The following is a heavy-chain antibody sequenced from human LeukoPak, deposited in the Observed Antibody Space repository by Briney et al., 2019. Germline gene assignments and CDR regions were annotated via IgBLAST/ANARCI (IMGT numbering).Heavy chain of an antibody. CDR1: GLXLSTYW. CDR3: VRDSNLSFDY. J-gene: IGHJ4*02. CDR2: INNDGTAT. D-gene: IGHD1-14*01. Sequence: GGSLRLSCAASGLXLSTYWIHWVRQAPGKGLVWVSHINNDGTATTYADSVKGRFTISRDNAKNTLYLQMNSLRAEDTAVYYCVRDSNLSFDYWGQGALVTVSS. V-gene: IGHV3-74*01.